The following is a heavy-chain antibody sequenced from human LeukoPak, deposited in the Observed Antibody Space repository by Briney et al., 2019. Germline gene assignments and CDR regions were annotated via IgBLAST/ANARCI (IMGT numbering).Heavy chain of an antibody. D-gene: IGHD6-13*01. Sequence: SKTLSLTRTVSGGSISSYYWSWIRQPPGKGLEWIGRIYTSGSTNYNPSLKSRVTMSVDTSKNQFSLKLSSVTAADTAVYSCARDLVAAAFNWFDPWGQGTLVTVSS. V-gene: IGHV4-4*07. CDR1: GGSISSYY. CDR3: ARDLVAAAFNWFDP. CDR2: IYTSGST. J-gene: IGHJ5*02.